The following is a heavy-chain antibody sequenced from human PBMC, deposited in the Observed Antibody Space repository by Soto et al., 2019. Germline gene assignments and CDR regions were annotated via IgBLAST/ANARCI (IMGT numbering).Heavy chain of an antibody. Sequence: QVQLVESGGGVVQPGRSLRLSCAASGFTLSSYAMHWVRQAPGKGLEWVAVISYDGSNKYYADSVKGRFTSSRDNSKNTLYLQMNSLRAEDTAVYYCARDYYRFNSGYGFRMDVWGQGTTVTVSS. CDR3: ARDYYRFNSGYGFRMDV. CDR1: GFTLSSYA. J-gene: IGHJ6*02. D-gene: IGHD5-12*01. V-gene: IGHV3-30-3*01. CDR2: ISYDGSNK.